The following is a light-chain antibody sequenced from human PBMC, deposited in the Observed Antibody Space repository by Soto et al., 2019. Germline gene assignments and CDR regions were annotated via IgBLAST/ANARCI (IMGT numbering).Light chain of an antibody. CDR3: RQYISYPVT. Sequence: DIQMTQSPSTLSASIGDRGTITCRASQSVSNSLAWYQQKPGKAPNLLIYKASSLESGVPSRFSGSGSGTELTLTISSLRADDFATYYCRQYISYPVTFGGGTKVEMK. CDR1: QSVSNS. J-gene: IGKJ4*01. V-gene: IGKV1-5*03. CDR2: KAS.